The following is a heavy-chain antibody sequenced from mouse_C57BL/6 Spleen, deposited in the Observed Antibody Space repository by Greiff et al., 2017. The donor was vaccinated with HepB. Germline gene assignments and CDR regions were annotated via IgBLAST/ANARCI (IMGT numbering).Heavy chain of an antibody. J-gene: IGHJ3*01. Sequence: VQLQQSGAELVRPGASVTLSCKASGYTFTDYEMHWVKQTPVHGLEWIGAIDPETGGTAYNQKFKGKAILTADKSSRTAYMELRSLTSEDSAVYYCTEGGLPAWFAYWGQGTLVTVSA. CDR3: TEGGLPAWFAY. D-gene: IGHD3-1*01. CDR2: IDPETGGT. CDR1: GYTFTDYE. V-gene: IGHV1-15*01.